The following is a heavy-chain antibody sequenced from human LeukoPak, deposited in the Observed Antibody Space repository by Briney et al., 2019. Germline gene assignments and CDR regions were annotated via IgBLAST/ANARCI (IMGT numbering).Heavy chain of an antibody. CDR1: GGSISSYY. CDR2: IYYSGST. J-gene: IGHJ3*02. V-gene: IGHV4-59*01. D-gene: IGHD3-10*01. CDR3: ARVIIPRGGDAFDI. Sequence: SETLSLTCTVSGGSISSYYWSWIRQPPGKGLEWIGYIYYSGSTNYNPSLKSRVTISVDTSKNQFSLKLSSVTAADTAVYYCARVIIPRGGDAFDIWGQGTMVTVSS.